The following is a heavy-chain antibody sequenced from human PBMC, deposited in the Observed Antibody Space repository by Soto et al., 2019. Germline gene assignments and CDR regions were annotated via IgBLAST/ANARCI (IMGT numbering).Heavy chain of an antibody. V-gene: IGHV3-21*01. CDR1: GFSFSSYS. D-gene: IGHD3-10*01. CDR2: ISASSTYI. J-gene: IGHJ4*02. Sequence: GGSLRLSCAASGFSFSSYSMNWVRQASGKGLEWVSSISASSTYIYYADAMRGRFTISRDNAKNSLYLHMNNLRAEDTALYYCTRAWFTPGHWGRGTLVTAPQ. CDR3: TRAWFTPGH.